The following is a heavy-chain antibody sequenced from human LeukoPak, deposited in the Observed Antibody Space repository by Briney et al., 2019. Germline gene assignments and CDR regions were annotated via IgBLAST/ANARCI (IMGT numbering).Heavy chain of an antibody. CDR1: GGSFSGYY. Sequence: SETLSLTCAVYGGSFSGYYWSWIRQPPGKGLEWIGEINHSGSTNYNPSLKSRVTISVDTSKNQFSLKLSSVTAADTAVYYCAREDYGDYKSFDYWGQGTLVTVSS. CDR2: INHSGST. J-gene: IGHJ4*02. V-gene: IGHV4-34*01. D-gene: IGHD4-17*01. CDR3: AREDYGDYKSFDY.